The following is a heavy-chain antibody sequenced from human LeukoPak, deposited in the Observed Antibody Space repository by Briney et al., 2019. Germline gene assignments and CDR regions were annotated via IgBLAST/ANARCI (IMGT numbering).Heavy chain of an antibody. CDR2: INHSGST. CDR3: ARGRDPY. V-gene: IGHV4-34*01. CDR1: GGSFSGYC. Sequence: PSETLSLTCAVYGGSFSGYCWTWIRQPPGRGLEWIGEINHSGSTNYNPSLKSRVTISVDTSKSQFSLKLNSVTAADTAMYYCARGRDPYWGQGTLVTVSS. J-gene: IGHJ4*02. D-gene: IGHD5-24*01.